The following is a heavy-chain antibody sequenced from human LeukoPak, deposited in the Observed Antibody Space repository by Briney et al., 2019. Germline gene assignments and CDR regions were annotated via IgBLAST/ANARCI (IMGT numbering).Heavy chain of an antibody. CDR3: ARHPNSRVRWFRGYYYMDV. V-gene: IGHV4-39*01. D-gene: IGHD2/OR15-2a*01. Sequence: SETLSLTCSVSDGSISSGYYYWAWIRQPPGKGPEWIGSIYYSGTTYPNPSLKSRVTISVDTSKNQFSLKLSSVTAADTAVYYCARHPNSRVRWFRGYYYMDVWGKGTTVTISS. CDR1: DGSISSGYYY. CDR2: IYYSGTT. J-gene: IGHJ6*03.